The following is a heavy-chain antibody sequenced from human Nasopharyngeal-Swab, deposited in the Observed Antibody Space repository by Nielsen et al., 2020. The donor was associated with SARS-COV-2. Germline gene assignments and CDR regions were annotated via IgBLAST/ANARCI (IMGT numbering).Heavy chain of an antibody. Sequence: GGSLRLSCAASGFTFDDYAMHWVRQAPGKGLEWVSGISWNSGSIGYADSVKGRFTISRDNAKNSLYLQMNSLRAEDTALYYCARVGYCSSTSCYSPGAFDIWGQGTMVTVSS. V-gene: IGHV3-9*01. D-gene: IGHD2-2*02. CDR3: ARVGYCSSTSCYSPGAFDI. J-gene: IGHJ3*02. CDR1: GFTFDDYA. CDR2: ISWNSGSI.